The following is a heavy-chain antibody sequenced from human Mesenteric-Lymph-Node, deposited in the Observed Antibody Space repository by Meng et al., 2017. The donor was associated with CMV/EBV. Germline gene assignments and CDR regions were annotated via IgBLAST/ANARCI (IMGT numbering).Heavy chain of an antibody. CDR3: ARGDCSSTSCSLYYYGMDV. CDR2: IIPIFGTA. D-gene: IGHD2-2*01. Sequence: SVKVSCKASGGTFSSYAIGWVRQAPGQGLEWMGGIIPIFGTANYAQKFQGRVTITTDESTNTAYMELRSLRSDDTAVYYCARGDCSSTSCSLYYYGMDVWGQGTTVTVSS. V-gene: IGHV1-69*05. J-gene: IGHJ6*02. CDR1: GGTFSSYA.